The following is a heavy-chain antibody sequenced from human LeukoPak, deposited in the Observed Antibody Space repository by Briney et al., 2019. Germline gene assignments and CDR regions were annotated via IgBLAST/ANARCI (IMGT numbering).Heavy chain of an antibody. CDR2: FDPEDGET. CDR1: GYTLTELS. Sequence: EASVKVSCKVSGYTLTELSMHWVRQAPGKGLEWMGGFDPEDGETIYAQKFQGRVTMTEDTSTDTAYMELSSLRSEDTAVYYCALSNWVVPAATNWFDPWGQGTLVTVSS. J-gene: IGHJ5*02. D-gene: IGHD2-2*01. V-gene: IGHV1-24*01. CDR3: ALSNWVVPAATNWFDP.